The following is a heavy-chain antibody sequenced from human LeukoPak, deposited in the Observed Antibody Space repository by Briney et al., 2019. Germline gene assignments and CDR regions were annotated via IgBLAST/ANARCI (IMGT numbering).Heavy chain of an antibody. D-gene: IGHD2-2*01. CDR2: IYHSGST. Sequence: SETLSLTCTVSGGSISSSSYYWGWIRQPPGKGLEWIGSIYHSGSTYYNPSRKSRFTISVDTSKNQFSLKLSSVTAADTAVYYCASPLGYCSSTTCYGDYWGQGTLVTVSS. J-gene: IGHJ4*02. CDR1: GGSISSSSYY. CDR3: ASPLGYCSSTTCYGDY. V-gene: IGHV4-39*01.